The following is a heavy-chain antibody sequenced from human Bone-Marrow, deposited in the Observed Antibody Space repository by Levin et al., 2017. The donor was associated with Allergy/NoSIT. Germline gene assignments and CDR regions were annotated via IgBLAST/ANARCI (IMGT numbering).Heavy chain of an antibody. CDR3: ARGMELRYFDWLFPGCWFDP. CDR2: IYYSGST. V-gene: IGHV4-59*01. CDR1: GGSISSYY. D-gene: IGHD3-9*01. J-gene: IGHJ5*02. Sequence: SETLSLTCTVSGGSISSYYWSWIRQPPGKGLEWIGYIYYSGSTNYNPSLKSRVTISVDTSKNQFSLKLSSVTAADTAVYYCARGMELRYFDWLFPGCWFDPWGQGTLVTVSS.